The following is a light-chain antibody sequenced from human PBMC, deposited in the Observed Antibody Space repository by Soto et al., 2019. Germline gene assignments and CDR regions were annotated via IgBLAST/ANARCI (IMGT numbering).Light chain of an antibody. Sequence: EIVMTQSPSTLSLSPGEAATLSCSAIQIVIGXYFALYQQKPGQAPRLVIYDASTRATGIPDRFRGSGSGTDFTLTISRLEPEDFAVYYCYQYDTSPWTFGQGTKVDIK. CDR1: QIVIGXY. CDR3: YQYDTSPWT. V-gene: IGKV3-20*01. J-gene: IGKJ1*01. CDR2: DAS.